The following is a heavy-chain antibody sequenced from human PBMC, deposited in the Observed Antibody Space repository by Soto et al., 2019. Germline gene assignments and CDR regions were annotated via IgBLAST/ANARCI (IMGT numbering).Heavy chain of an antibody. D-gene: IGHD4-17*01. Sequence: GGSLRLSCAASGFTFSSYWMSWVRQAPGKGLEWVANIKQDGSEKYYVDSVKGRFTISRDNAKNSLYLQMNSLRAEDTAVYYCARGGGMTTGTRGYYYYFGMDVWGQVTTVTVSS. J-gene: IGHJ6*02. V-gene: IGHV3-7*03. CDR1: GFTFSSYW. CDR2: IKQDGSEK. CDR3: ARGGGMTTGTRGYYYYFGMDV.